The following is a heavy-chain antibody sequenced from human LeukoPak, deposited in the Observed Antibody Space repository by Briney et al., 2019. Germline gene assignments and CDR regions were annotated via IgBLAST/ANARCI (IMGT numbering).Heavy chain of an antibody. CDR2: IHSSGST. D-gene: IGHD5-24*01. CDR1: GASISSSY. J-gene: IGHJ4*02. V-gene: IGHV4-59*01. CDR3: ARDDGSSMTNNTNGYVH. Sequence: SETLSLTCTVSGASISSSYWTWIRQPPGKGLEWIGYIHSSGSTSYNPSLKSRVTISLDTSKNQFSLKLSAVTAADPPGYYGARDDGSSMTNNTNGYVHWGQGTLVTVSS.